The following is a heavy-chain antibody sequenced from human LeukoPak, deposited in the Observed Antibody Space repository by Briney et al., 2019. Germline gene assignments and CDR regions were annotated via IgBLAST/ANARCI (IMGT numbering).Heavy chain of an antibody. CDR1: GYTFTSYD. CDR2: MNPNSGNT. V-gene: IGHV1-8*03. D-gene: IGHD2-2*01. CDR3: ARVGYCSSTRCSYYMDV. Sequence: ASVKVSCKASGYTFTSYDINWVRQATGQGLECMGWMNPNSGNTGYAQKFQGRVTITRNTSISTAYMELSSLRSEDTAVYYCARVGYCSSTRCSYYMDVWGKGTTVTVSS. J-gene: IGHJ6*03.